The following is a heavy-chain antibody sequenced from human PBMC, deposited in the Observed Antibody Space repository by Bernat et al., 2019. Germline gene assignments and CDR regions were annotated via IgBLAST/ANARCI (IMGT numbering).Heavy chain of an antibody. CDR1: GFTFSSYA. D-gene: IGHD6-6*01. Sequence: QVQLVESGGGVVQPGRSLRLSCAASGFTFSSYAMHWVRQAPGKGLEWVAVISYDGSNKYYADSVKGRFTISRDNSKNTLYQQMNSLRAEDTAVYYCARDNVRGGQLASGFDAFDIWGQGTMVTVSS. CDR3: ARDNVRGGQLASGFDAFDI. CDR2: ISYDGSNK. V-gene: IGHV3-30-3*01. J-gene: IGHJ3*02.